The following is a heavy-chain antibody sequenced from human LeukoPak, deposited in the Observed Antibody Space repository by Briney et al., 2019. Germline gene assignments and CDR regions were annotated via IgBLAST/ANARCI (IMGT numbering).Heavy chain of an antibody. Sequence: ASVKVSCKASGYTFTSYDINWVRQATGQGLEWMGWMNPNSGNTGYAQKFQGRVTMTRDTSTATVSMEVSSLRSDDTAVYYCARGDSRSPRNAFDIWGQGTMVTVSS. CDR3: ARGDSRSPRNAFDI. D-gene: IGHD6-13*01. CDR1: GYTFTSYD. V-gene: IGHV1-8*01. CDR2: MNPNSGNT. J-gene: IGHJ3*02.